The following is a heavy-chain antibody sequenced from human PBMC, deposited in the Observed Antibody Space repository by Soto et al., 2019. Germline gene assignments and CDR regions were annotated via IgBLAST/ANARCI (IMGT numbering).Heavy chain of an antibody. Sequence: QVQLVQSGAEVKKPGASVKVSCKASGYTFTSYYMHWVRQAPGQGLEWMGIINPSGGSTSYAQKFQGRVTRTRDTSTGTVYMELSSLRSEDTAVYYCARDSFVGGFLGGPPDYWGQGTLVTVSS. D-gene: IGHD3-16*01. CDR1: GYTFTSYY. CDR2: INPSGGST. CDR3: ARDSFVGGFLGGPPDY. J-gene: IGHJ4*02. V-gene: IGHV1-46*01.